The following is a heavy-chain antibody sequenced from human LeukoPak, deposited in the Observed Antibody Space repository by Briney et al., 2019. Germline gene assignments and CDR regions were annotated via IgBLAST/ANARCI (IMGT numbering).Heavy chain of an antibody. V-gene: IGHV1-2*02. J-gene: IGHJ4*02. D-gene: IGHD2/OR15-2a*01. Sequence: GASVKVSCKASGYTFTGYYVHWARQAPAEGLEWMGWINPDTGGTTYAQKFQGRVTMTTDTSISTAYMELTRLMSDDTAVYYCARGSEQSSMNRLNDYWGQGTLVTVSS. CDR1: GYTFTGYY. CDR2: INPDTGGT. CDR3: ARGSEQSSMNRLNDY.